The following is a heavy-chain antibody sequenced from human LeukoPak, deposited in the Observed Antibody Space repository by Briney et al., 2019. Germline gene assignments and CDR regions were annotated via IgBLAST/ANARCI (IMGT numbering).Heavy chain of an antibody. CDR3: AKHSGSSWFDC. D-gene: IGHD6-13*01. CDR1: GGSTSSYY. Sequence: SETLSLTCTVSGGSTSSYYWSWIRQPPGKGLEWTGYIDYTGSTKYNPSLKSRVTILLDTSRNQISLKLSSVTAADTAVYYCAKHSGSSWFDCWGQGTLVTVSS. V-gene: IGHV4-59*08. J-gene: IGHJ4*02. CDR2: IDYTGST.